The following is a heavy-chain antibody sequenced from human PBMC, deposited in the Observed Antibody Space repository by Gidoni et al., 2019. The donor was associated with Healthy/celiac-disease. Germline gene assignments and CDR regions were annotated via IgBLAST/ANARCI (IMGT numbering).Heavy chain of an antibody. CDR3: VKDVGGGSSWYDYFDY. Sequence: EVQLVESGGGLVQPGGSLRLSCSASGFTFSSYAMHWVRQAPGKGLEYVSAISSNGGSTYYADSVKGRFTISRDNSKNTLYLQMSSLRAEDTAVYYCVKDVGGGSSWYDYFDYWGQGTLVTVSS. J-gene: IGHJ4*02. D-gene: IGHD6-13*01. V-gene: IGHV3-64D*06. CDR1: GFTFSSYA. CDR2: ISSNGGST.